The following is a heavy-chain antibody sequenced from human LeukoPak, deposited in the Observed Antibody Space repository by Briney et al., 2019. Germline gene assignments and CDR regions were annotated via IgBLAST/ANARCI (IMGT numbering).Heavy chain of an antibody. Sequence: PGGSLRLSCAASGFTFSSYGISWVRQAPGKGLEWVSAISASGGTTYYADSVKGHFTISRDNSKNTLYLQINSLRAEDTAVYYCAKGRSSYASPEDYWGQGTLVTVSS. V-gene: IGHV3-23*01. CDR1: GFTFSSYG. CDR2: ISASGGTT. CDR3: AKGRSSYASPEDY. D-gene: IGHD2-15*01. J-gene: IGHJ4*02.